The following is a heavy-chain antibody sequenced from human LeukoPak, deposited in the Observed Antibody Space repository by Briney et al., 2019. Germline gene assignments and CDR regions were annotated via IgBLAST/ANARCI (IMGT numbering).Heavy chain of an antibody. CDR2: IYHSGST. V-gene: IGHV4-61*08. D-gene: IGHD6-6*01. Sequence: PSETLSLTCTVSGGSISSGGYYWSWIRQPPGTGLEWIGYIYHSGSTNYNPSLQSRVTISVDTSKNQFSLNLNSVTAADTAVYYCARGGAARLHFQNWGQGTLVTVSS. CDR1: GGSISSGGYY. CDR3: ARGGAARLHFQN. J-gene: IGHJ1*01.